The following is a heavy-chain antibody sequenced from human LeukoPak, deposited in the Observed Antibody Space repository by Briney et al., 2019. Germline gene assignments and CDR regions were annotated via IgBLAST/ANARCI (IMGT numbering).Heavy chain of an antibody. D-gene: IGHD3-16*01. Sequence: GGSLRLSCASSGFRYSTFWMIWVRQAPGKGLEWVAHIKEDGSEQRYVDSVKGRFTISRDSASLCLQITSLRAEYTAVYYFGRARRGGYTGSYVDYWGQGTLVTVSS. J-gene: IGHJ4*02. V-gene: IGHV3-7*01. CDR1: GFRYSTFW. CDR3: GRARRGGYTGSYVDY. CDR2: IKEDGSEQ.